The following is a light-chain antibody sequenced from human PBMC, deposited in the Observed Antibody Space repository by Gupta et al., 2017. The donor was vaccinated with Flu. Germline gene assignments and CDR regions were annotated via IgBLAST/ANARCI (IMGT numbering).Light chain of an antibody. CDR3: QQLNYYPLT. CDR2: AAS. Sequence: PSFLSASVGDRVTITCRASQGISNYLVWYQQKRGKAPKLLIYAASTLQSGVPSRLSGSGSGTEFTLTISSLQPEDFASYYCQQLNYYPLTFGQGTRLEIK. V-gene: IGKV1-9*01. J-gene: IGKJ5*01. CDR1: QGISNY.